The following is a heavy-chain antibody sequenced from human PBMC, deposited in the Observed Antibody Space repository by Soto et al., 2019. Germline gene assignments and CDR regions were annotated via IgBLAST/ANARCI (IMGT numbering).Heavy chain of an antibody. Sequence: PGGSLRLSCAASGFTFSSFWMHWVRQGPGKGLVWVSRINNDGSSTSYADSVKGRFTSSRDNAKNTLYLQMNSLRAEDTAVYYCARVTSLFVVVPAALDAFDIWGQGTMVTVSS. J-gene: IGHJ3*02. D-gene: IGHD2-2*01. CDR1: GFTFSSFW. CDR3: ARVTSLFVVVPAALDAFDI. CDR2: INNDGSST. V-gene: IGHV3-74*01.